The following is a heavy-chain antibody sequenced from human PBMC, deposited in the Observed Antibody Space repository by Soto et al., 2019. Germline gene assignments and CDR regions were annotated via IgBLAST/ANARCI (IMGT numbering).Heavy chain of an antibody. Sequence: LRLSCAASGFTFSSYAMSWVRQAPGKGLEWVSAISGSGGSTYYADSVKGRFTISRDNSKNTLYLQMNSLRAEDTAVYYCAKSNDYYDSSGYTNWGQGTLVTVSS. V-gene: IGHV3-23*01. CDR1: GFTFSSYA. J-gene: IGHJ4*02. CDR2: ISGSGGST. CDR3: AKSNDYYDSSGYTN. D-gene: IGHD3-22*01.